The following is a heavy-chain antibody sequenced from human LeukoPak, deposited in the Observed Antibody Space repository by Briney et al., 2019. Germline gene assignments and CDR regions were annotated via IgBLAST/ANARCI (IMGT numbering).Heavy chain of an antibody. J-gene: IGHJ5*02. V-gene: IGHV3-21*01. CDR1: GFTFSSYN. Sequence: GGSLRLSCAASGFTFSSYNMNWVRQAPGKGLEWVSSISAGESSIQYADSVKGRFTISRNNAQNSLSLQMNSLRADDTAVYYCARDSYSSFPEWFDPWGQGTLVTVSS. D-gene: IGHD6-6*01. CDR3: ARDSYSSFPEWFDP. CDR2: ISAGESSI.